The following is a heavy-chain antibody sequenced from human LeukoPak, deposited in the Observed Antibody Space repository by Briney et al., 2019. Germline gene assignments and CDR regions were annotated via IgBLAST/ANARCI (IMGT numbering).Heavy chain of an antibody. J-gene: IGHJ4*02. CDR2: TSYDERNK. V-gene: IGHV3-30*04. D-gene: IGHD3-22*01. CDR1: GFTFSSNA. CDR3: ARGWDNNDSSGYSA. Sequence: GSLRLSCAASGFTFSSNAMHWVRQAPGKGLEWVAATSYDERNKYYGDSVRGRFTISRDNSENTLYLQMNSLRVEDTALYYCARGWDNNDSSGYSAWGQGTLVTVSA.